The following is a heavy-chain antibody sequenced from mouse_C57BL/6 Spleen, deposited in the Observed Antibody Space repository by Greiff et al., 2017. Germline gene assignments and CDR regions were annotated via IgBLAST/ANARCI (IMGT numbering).Heavy chain of an antibody. Sequence: QVQLQQSGAELARPGASVKLSCKASGYTFTSYGLSWVKQRTGQGLEWIGEFYPRSGNTYYNEKFKSKATLTADKSSSTDDIELRSLTSEDSAVYFCARSTVVPEFDVWGTGTTVTVSS. V-gene: IGHV1-81*01. CDR2: FYPRSGNT. CDR3: ARSTVVPEFDV. J-gene: IGHJ1*03. D-gene: IGHD1-1*01. CDR1: GYTFTSYG.